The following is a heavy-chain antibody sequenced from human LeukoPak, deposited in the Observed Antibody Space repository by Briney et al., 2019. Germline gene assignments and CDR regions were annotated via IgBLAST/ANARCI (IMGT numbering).Heavy chain of an antibody. J-gene: IGHJ3*02. Sequence: GGSLRLSCAASGFTFSSYAMSWVRQAPGKGLEWLSAISGSGGSTYYADSVKGRFTISRDNSKNTLYLQMNSLRAEDTAVYYCAKYLRQWLVPVGAFDIWGQGTMVTVSS. V-gene: IGHV3-23*01. CDR2: ISGSGGST. CDR3: AKYLRQWLVPVGAFDI. D-gene: IGHD6-19*01. CDR1: GFTFSSYA.